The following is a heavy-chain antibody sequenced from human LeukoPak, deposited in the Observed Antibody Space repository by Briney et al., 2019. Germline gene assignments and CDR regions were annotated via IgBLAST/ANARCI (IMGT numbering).Heavy chain of an antibody. Sequence: ASVKVSCKASGYTFTSYPMHWVRQAPGRGLEWMGWINSNTGNPTYAQGFTGRFVFSLDTSVSTAYLQISSLKAEDTAVYYCARVAYDSSGYCDYWGQGTLVTVSS. J-gene: IGHJ4*02. CDR3: ARVAYDSSGYCDY. D-gene: IGHD3-22*01. CDR1: GYTFTSYP. V-gene: IGHV7-4-1*02. CDR2: INSNTGNP.